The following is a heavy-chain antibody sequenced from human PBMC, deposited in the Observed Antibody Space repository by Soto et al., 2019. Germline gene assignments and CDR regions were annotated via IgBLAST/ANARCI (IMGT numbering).Heavy chain of an antibody. D-gene: IGHD1-20*01. Sequence: SETLSLTCAVSGGSISSSNWWSWVRQPPGKGLEWIGEIYHSGSTNYNPSLKSRVTISVDKSKNQFSLKLSSVTAADTAVYYCARGRAVFDYYYGMDVWGHGTTVTVSS. J-gene: IGHJ6*02. V-gene: IGHV4-4*02. CDR1: GGSISSSNW. CDR3: ARGRAVFDYYYGMDV. CDR2: IYHSGST.